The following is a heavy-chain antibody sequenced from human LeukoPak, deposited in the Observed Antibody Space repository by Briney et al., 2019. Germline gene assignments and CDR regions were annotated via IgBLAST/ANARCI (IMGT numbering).Heavy chain of an antibody. CDR2: ISSSSSYI. Sequence: GGSLRLSCAASGFTFSSYSMNWVRQAPGKGLEWVSSISSSSSYIYYADSVKGRFTIPRDNAKNSLYLQMNSLRAEDTAVYYCARERYCSGGSCYSVGYFDYWGQGTLVTVSS. V-gene: IGHV3-21*01. D-gene: IGHD2-15*01. CDR1: GFTFSSYS. CDR3: ARERYCSGGSCYSVGYFDY. J-gene: IGHJ4*02.